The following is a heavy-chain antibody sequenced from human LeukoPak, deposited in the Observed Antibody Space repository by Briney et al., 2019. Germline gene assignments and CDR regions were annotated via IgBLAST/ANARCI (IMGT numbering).Heavy chain of an antibody. D-gene: IGHD4/OR15-4a*01. Sequence: GGSLRLSCAASGFTFSTYSMNWVRQAPGKGLEWVSYISSTSTTIYYADSVKGRFTISRDNAKNSLYLQMNSLRAEDTAVYYCARVLLTAVFKRFYYMDVWGKGTTVTVS. CDR1: GFTFSTYS. V-gene: IGHV3-48*01. J-gene: IGHJ6*03. CDR3: ARVLLTAVFKRFYYMDV. CDR2: ISSTSTTI.